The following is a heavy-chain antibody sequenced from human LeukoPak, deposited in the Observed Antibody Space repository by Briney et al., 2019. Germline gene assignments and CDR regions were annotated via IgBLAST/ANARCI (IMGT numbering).Heavy chain of an antibody. D-gene: IGHD3-22*01. CDR1: GFTFTNNA. CDR3: AKGPQLNSGYHPDY. J-gene: IGHJ4*02. V-gene: IGHV3-23*01. CDR2: VTGTDDTT. Sequence: GGSLRLSCAASGFTFTNNAMTWVRQAPGKGLEWVSTVTGTDDTTYYADSVKGRYTISRDYSKSMLHLQMNSLRAEDSAIYYCAKGPQLNSGYHPDYWGQGTLVTVSS.